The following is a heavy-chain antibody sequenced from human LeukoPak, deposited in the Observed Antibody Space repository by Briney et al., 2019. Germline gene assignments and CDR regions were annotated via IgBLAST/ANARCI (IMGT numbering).Heavy chain of an antibody. J-gene: IGHJ5*02. CDR2: ISSSSSYI. D-gene: IGHD2-15*01. Sequence: GGSLRLSCVVSGINFADYAMHWVRQPPGKGLESVSSISSSSSYIYYADSVKGRFTISRDNAKNSLYLQMNSLRAEDTAVYYCARVVVAATRWFDPWGQGTLVTVSS. CDR3: ARVVVAATRWFDP. V-gene: IGHV3-21*01. CDR1: GINFADYA.